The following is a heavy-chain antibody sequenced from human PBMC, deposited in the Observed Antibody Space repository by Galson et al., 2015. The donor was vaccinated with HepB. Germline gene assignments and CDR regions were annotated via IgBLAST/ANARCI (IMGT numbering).Heavy chain of an antibody. CDR3: AKDQPRGYSYPGYFDY. V-gene: IGHV3-23*01. D-gene: IGHD5-18*01. CDR2: ISGSGGST. J-gene: IGHJ4*02. CDR1: GFTFSSYA. Sequence: SLRLSCAASGFTFSSYAMSWVRQAPGKGLEWVSAISGSGGSTYYADSVKGRFTISRDNSKNTLYPQMNSLRAEDTAVYYCAKDQPRGYSYPGYFDYWGQGTLVTVSS.